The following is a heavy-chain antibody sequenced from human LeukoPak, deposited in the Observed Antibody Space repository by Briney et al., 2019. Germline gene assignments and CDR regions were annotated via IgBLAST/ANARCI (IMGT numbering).Heavy chain of an antibody. CDR1: GGSISSSSYY. CDR3: ASLTLIQLWLSFDI. Sequence: SETLSLTCTVSGGSISSSSYYWGWIRQPPGKGLEWIGSIYYSGSTYYNPSLKSRVTISVDTSKNQFSLKLSSVTAADTAVYYCASLTLIQLWLSFDIWGQGTMVTVSS. V-gene: IGHV4-39*07. CDR2: IYYSGST. D-gene: IGHD5-18*01. J-gene: IGHJ3*02.